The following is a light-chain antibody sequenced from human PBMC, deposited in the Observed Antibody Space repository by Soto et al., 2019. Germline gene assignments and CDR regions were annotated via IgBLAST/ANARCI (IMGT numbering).Light chain of an antibody. CDR2: GVS. CDR3: RQYGSSPPIT. V-gene: IGKV3-20*01. CDR1: QTINSG. Sequence: EIVLTQSPGTLSLSPGERATLSCRASQTINSGLAWYQHKRGQAPRLLIYGVSVRAIGIPDRFGGSGSGTDFTLTISRLEPEDFAVYYCRQYGSSPPITFGQGTRLEIK. J-gene: IGKJ5*01.